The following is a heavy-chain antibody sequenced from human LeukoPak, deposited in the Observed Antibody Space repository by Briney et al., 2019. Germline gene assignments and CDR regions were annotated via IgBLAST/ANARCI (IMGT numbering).Heavy chain of an antibody. J-gene: IGHJ4*02. D-gene: IGHD5-12*01. V-gene: IGHV4-4*07. CDR1: GGSISGYF. CDR3: AREPTSGREPTSGRPLDY. CDR2: IYSSGGN. Sequence: SETLSLTCTVSGGSISGYFWTWIRLPAAKGLEWIGRIYSSGGNNYNPYLKSRVTMSLDTSKNHFSLNLTSATAADTAVYYCAREPTSGREPTSGRPLDYWGQGTLVTVSS.